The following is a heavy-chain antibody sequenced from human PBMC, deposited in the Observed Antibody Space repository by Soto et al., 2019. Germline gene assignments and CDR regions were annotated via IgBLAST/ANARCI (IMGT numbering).Heavy chain of an antibody. CDR2: IYYSGST. CDR1: GGSISSYY. D-gene: IGHD2-2*01. V-gene: IGHV4-59*01. CDR3: ARLSHGERYCSSTSCPTAMNWFDP. J-gene: IGHJ5*02. Sequence: GPGPVPPSETLSLTCTVSGGSISSYYWSWIRQPPGKGLEWIGYIYYSGSTNYNPSLKSRVTISVDTSKNQFSLKLSSVTAADTAVYYCARLSHGERYCSSTSCPTAMNWFDPWGQGTLVTVSS.